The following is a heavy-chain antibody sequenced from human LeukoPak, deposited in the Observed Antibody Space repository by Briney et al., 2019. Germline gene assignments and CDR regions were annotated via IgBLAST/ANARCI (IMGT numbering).Heavy chain of an antibody. Sequence: PSETLSLTCTVSGDSISRSSDYWGWIRQPPGKGPEWIGSVYYIGSTFYNPSLKSRVTISADTSKNQFSLKLSSVTAADTAVYYCASFTMYRYCSGGNCYSSPAKNWGQGTLVTVSS. CDR1: GDSISRSSDY. J-gene: IGHJ4*02. V-gene: IGHV4-39*01. D-gene: IGHD2-15*01. CDR3: ASFTMYRYCSGGNCYSSPAKN. CDR2: VYYIGST.